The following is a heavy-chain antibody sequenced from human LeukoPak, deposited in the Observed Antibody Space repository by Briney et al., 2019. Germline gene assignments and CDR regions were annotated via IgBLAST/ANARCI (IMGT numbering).Heavy chain of an antibody. Sequence: GGSLRLSCAASGFTFSSYAMSWVRQAPGKGLEWVSAISGSGISTYYADSVKGRFTISRDNSKNTLYLQMNSLRAEDTAVYYCAFSRGGTATTPFDYWGQGTLVTVSS. CDR2: ISGSGIST. D-gene: IGHD4-17*01. CDR3: AFSRGGTATTPFDY. J-gene: IGHJ4*02. V-gene: IGHV3-23*01. CDR1: GFTFSSYA.